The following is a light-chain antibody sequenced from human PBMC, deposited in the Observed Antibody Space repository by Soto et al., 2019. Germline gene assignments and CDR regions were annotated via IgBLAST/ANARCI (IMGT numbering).Light chain of an antibody. Sequence: QSALTQPASVSGSPGQSITISCTGTSSDVGGYNYVSWYQQHPGKAPKLMIYEVSNRPSGVSNRFSGSKSGNTASLTISGLQAEDEADYYCSSYTCSSTPDVVFGGGTKLTVL. CDR1: SSDVGGYNY. CDR2: EVS. V-gene: IGLV2-14*01. CDR3: SSYTCSSTPDVV. J-gene: IGLJ2*01.